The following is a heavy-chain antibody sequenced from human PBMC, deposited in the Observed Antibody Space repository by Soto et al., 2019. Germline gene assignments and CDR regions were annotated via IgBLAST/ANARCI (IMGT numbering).Heavy chain of an antibody. Sequence: ASVKVSCKASGYTFTSYYMHWVRQVPGQGLEWMGIINPSGGSTSYAQKFQGRVTMTRDTSTSTVYMELSSLRSEDTAVYYCARDPYHVLMVNAPNLYGMDVWGQGTTVTVSS. CDR3: ARDPYHVLMVNAPNLYGMDV. CDR1: GYTFTSYY. CDR2: INPSGGST. D-gene: IGHD2-8*01. V-gene: IGHV1-46*01. J-gene: IGHJ6*02.